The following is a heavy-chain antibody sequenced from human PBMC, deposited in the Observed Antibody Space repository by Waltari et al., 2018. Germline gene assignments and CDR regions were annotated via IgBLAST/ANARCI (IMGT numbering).Heavy chain of an antibody. Sequence: QVQLQESGPGLVKPSETLSLTCTVSGGSISSHYWSWIRQPPGKGLEWIGYIYYRGSTNYNPSLKSRVTISVDTSKNQFSLKLSSVTAADTAVYYCARGARRWYYFDYWGQGTLVTVSS. V-gene: IGHV4-59*11. D-gene: IGHD6-13*01. CDR3: ARGARRWYYFDY. J-gene: IGHJ4*02. CDR1: GGSISSHY. CDR2: IYYRGST.